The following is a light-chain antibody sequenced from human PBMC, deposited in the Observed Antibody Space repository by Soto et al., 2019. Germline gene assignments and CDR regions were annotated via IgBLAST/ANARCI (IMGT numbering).Light chain of an antibody. CDR2: GVS. J-gene: IGKJ3*01. CDR3: QQYNRWPFT. V-gene: IGKV3-15*01. CDR1: QSVDSLY. Sequence: ELVLTQSPGTLSLSPGERATLSCRASQSVDSLYLAWYQQKPGQAPRLLIRGVSTRATGIPDRFSGSGSGTGFTLTISSLQSGDFAVYYCQQYNRWPFTFGPGTKVDIK.